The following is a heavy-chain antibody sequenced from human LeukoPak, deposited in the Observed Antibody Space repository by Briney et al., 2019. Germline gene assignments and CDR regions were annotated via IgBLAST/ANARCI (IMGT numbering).Heavy chain of an antibody. D-gene: IGHD3-22*01. CDR3: ARAVGDYMRYGGYFIDS. J-gene: IGHJ4*02. CDR2: AFHSGTT. V-gene: IGHV4-4*02. CDR1: GASLENLHW. Sequence: PSGTLSLTCSVSGASLENLHWWTWVRQPPGQGPEWIGEAFHSGTTNDNPSLKSRVTMSADKSKNQFSLTLNSVTAADTATYYCARAVGDYMRYGGYFIDSWGQGTLVVVSS.